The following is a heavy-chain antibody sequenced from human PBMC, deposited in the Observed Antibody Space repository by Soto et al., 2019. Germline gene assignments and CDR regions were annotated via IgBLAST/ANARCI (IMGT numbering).Heavy chain of an antibody. Sequence: GGSLRLSCAASGFTFSSYAMSWVRQAPGKGLEWVSGISGNGGGTYCADSVKGRFTISRDNSKNTLYLQMNNLRAEDTAVYYCAKDKSATASRDFDHCGQGSLVTVSS. CDR3: AKDKSATASRDFDH. V-gene: IGHV3-23*01. J-gene: IGHJ4*02. CDR1: GFTFSSYA. D-gene: IGHD2-15*01. CDR2: ISGNGGGT.